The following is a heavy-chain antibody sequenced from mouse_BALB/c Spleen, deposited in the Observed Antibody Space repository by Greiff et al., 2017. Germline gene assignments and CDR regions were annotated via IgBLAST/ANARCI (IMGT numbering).Heavy chain of an antibody. CDR3: ASDMGDAYYFDY. D-gene: IGHD1-1*02. V-gene: IGHV5-6*01. CDR2: IRSGGSYT. Sequence: EVQLVESGGDLVKPGGSLKLSCAASGFTFSSYGMYWVRQTPDKRLEWVATIRSGGSYTYYPDSVKGRFTIYRDNAKNTLYLQMSGLKSEDTVMYYSASDMGDAYYFDYWGQGTTLTVSS. J-gene: IGHJ2*01. CDR1: GFTFSSYG.